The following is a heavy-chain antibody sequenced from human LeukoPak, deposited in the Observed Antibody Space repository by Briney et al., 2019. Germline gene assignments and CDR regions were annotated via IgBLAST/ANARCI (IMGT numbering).Heavy chain of an antibody. CDR2: ISWNSGSI. D-gene: IGHD6-13*01. CDR3: AKGYSSSRYFWYFDL. V-gene: IGHV3-9*03. J-gene: IGHJ2*01. CDR1: GFTFDDYA. Sequence: PGRSLRLSCAASGFTFDDYAMHWVRQAPGKGLEWVSGISWNSGSIGYADSVKGRFTISRDNAKNSLYLQMNSLRAEDMALYYCAKGYSSSRYFWYFDLWGRGTLVTVSS.